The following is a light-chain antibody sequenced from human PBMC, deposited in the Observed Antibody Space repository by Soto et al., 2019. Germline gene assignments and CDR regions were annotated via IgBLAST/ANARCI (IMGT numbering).Light chain of an antibody. V-gene: IGKV1-33*01. CDR2: DAS. J-gene: IGKJ1*01. CDR3: QQYDNLP. Sequence: DIQMTQSPSSLSASVGDRVTITCQASQDISNYLNWYQQKPGKAPKLLIYDASNLETGVPSRFSGSRSGTDFTFTISSLQPEDIATYYCQQYDNLPVGQGTKVEIK. CDR1: QDISNY.